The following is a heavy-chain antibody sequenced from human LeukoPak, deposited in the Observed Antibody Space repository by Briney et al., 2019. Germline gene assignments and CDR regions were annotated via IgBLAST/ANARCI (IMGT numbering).Heavy chain of an antibody. CDR3: ARGADYYDSSAPPY. V-gene: IGHV3-53*01. CDR1: GFNLSNNY. D-gene: IGHD3-22*01. CDR2: IYTGGRT. Sequence: GGSLRLSCAASGFNLSNNYMTWVRQAPGKGLEWVSVIYTGGRTYYADSVKGRFIISRDNSKNTLYLQMDSLRVEDTALYYCARGADYYDSSAPPYWGQGTLVTVSS. J-gene: IGHJ4*02.